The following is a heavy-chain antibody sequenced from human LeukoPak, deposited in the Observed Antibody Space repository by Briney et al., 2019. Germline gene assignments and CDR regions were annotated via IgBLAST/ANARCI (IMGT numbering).Heavy chain of an antibody. D-gene: IGHD5-18*01. Sequence: GGSLRLSCAASGFTFSSYAMHWVRQAPGKGLEYVSAISSNGGSTYYANSVKGRFTISRDNSKNTLYLQMGSLRAEDMAVYYCARVGLGYSYGYGVDYWGQGTLVTVSS. V-gene: IGHV3-64*01. J-gene: IGHJ4*02. CDR2: ISSNGGST. CDR1: GFTFSSYA. CDR3: ARVGLGYSYGYGVDY.